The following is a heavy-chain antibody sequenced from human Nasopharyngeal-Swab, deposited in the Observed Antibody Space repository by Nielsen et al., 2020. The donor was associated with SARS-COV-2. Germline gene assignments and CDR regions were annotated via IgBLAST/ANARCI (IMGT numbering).Heavy chain of an antibody. J-gene: IGHJ4*02. CDR2: AGGNDGST. CDR1: GFGFSAFA. CDR3: AKKYGTRGWYVGLDY. Sequence: GESLKISCAASGFGFSAFAMSWVRQAPGKGLEWVSAAGGNDGSTFYADSVRGRFTISRDNSKNTLYLQMNSLRAEDTAHYYCAKKYGTRGWYVGLDYWGQGTQVTVSS. D-gene: IGHD6-19*01. V-gene: IGHV3-23*01.